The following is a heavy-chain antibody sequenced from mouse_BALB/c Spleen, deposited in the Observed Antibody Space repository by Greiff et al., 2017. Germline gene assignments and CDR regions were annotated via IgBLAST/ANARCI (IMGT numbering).Heavy chain of an antibody. J-gene: IGHJ4*01. CDR2: ISSGSSTI. Sequence: DVKLVESGGGLVQPGGSRKLSCAASGFTFSSFGMHWVRQAPEKGLEWVAYISSGSSTIYYADTVKGRFTISRDNPKNTLFLQMTSLRSEDTAMYYCARKDTMITWAMDYWGQGTSVTVSS. V-gene: IGHV5-17*02. D-gene: IGHD2-4*01. CDR3: ARKDTMITWAMDY. CDR1: GFTFSSFG.